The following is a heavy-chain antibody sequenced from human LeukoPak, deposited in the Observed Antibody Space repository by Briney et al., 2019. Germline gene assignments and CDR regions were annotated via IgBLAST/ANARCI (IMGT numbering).Heavy chain of an antibody. D-gene: IGHD1-1*01. V-gene: IGHV3-74*01. J-gene: IGHJ4*02. CDR1: GFSFSSYW. CDR2: ISSDGSDT. CDR3: ARDQTQLGPTTVDH. Sequence: GGSLRLSCVASGFSFSSYWMHWVRQDPGKGRVWVGRISSDGSDTKYGDSVKGRFTISRDNGKNTLYLQMNSLGAEDTAVYYCARDQTQLGPTTVDHWGQGIQVTVSS.